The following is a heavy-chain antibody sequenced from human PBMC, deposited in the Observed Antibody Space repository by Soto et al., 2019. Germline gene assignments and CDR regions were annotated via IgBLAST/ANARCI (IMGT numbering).Heavy chain of an antibody. CDR3: ARIPRMMVRGVIIRVYYFDY. J-gene: IGHJ4*02. CDR2: IFSNDEK. D-gene: IGHD3-10*01. Sequence: QVTLKESGPVLVKPTETLTLTCTVSGFSLSNARMGVSWIRQPPGKALEWLAHIFSNDEKSYSTSLKSRLTISKDTSKSQVVLTMTNMDPVDTATYYCARIPRMMVRGVIIRVYYFDYWGQGTLVTVSS. CDR1: GFSLSNARMG. V-gene: IGHV2-26*01.